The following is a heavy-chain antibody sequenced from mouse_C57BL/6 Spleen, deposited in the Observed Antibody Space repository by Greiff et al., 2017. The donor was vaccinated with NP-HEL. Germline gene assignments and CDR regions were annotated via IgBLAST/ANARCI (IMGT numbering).Heavy chain of an antibody. V-gene: IGHV5-16*01. CDR3: ARGYGYDRAWFAY. J-gene: IGHJ3*01. D-gene: IGHD2-2*01. CDR2: INYDGSST. CDR1: GFTFSDYY. Sequence: EVKLMESEGGLVQPGSSMKLSCTASGFTFSDYYMAWVRQVPEKGLEWVANINYDGSSTYYLDSLKSRFIISRDNAKNILYLQMSSLKSEDTATYYCARGYGYDRAWFAYWGQGTLVTVSA.